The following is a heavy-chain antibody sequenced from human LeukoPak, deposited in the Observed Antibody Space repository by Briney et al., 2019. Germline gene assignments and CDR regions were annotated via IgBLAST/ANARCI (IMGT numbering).Heavy chain of an antibody. J-gene: IGHJ4*02. V-gene: IGHV1-69*02. D-gene: IGHD3-22*01. CDR2: IIPILGIA. CDR1: GYTFTSYT. CDR3: ARGGYDSSGYRDY. Sequence: GASVKVSCKASGYTFTSYTISWVRQAPGQGLEWMGRIIPILGIANYAQKFQGRVTITADKSTSTAYMELSSLRSEDTAVYYCARGGYDSSGYRDYWGQGTLVTVSS.